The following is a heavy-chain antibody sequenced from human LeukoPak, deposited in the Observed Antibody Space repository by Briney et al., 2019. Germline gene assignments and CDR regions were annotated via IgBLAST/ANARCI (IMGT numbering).Heavy chain of an antibody. Sequence: QSGGSLRLSCAASGFTFSSYGMHWVRQAPGKGLEWVAFIRYDGRNKYYADSVKGRFTISRDNSKNTPYLQMNSLRAEDTAVYYCAKSGLGYFDWADSYSYYYYYYMDVWGKGTTVTVSS. D-gene: IGHD3-9*01. CDR2: IRYDGRNK. CDR1: GFTFSSYG. J-gene: IGHJ6*03. V-gene: IGHV3-30*02. CDR3: AKSGLGYFDWADSYSYYYYYYMDV.